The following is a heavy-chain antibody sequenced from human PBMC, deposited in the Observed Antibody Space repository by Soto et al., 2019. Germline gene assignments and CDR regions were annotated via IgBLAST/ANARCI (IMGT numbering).Heavy chain of an antibody. CDR1: GGSISSGGYY. D-gene: IGHD3-10*01. V-gene: IGHV4-31*03. Sequence: SETLSLPCTVSGGSISSGGYYWSWIRQHPGKGLEWIGYIYYSGSTYYNPSLKSRVTISVDTSKNQFSLKLSSVTAADTAVYYCARGHKLLWFGELDRDAFDIWGQGTMVTVSS. CDR3: ARGHKLLWFGELDRDAFDI. J-gene: IGHJ3*02. CDR2: IYYSGST.